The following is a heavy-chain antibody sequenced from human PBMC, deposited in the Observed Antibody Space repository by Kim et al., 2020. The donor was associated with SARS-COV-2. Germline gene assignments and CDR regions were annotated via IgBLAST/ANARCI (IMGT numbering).Heavy chain of an antibody. CDR2: ISYSGNS. D-gene: IGHD2-2*01. V-gene: IGHV4-31*03. CDR1: GGSIRSGGKF. CDR3: ARGQPLDY. J-gene: IGHJ4*02. Sequence: SETLSLTCSVSGGSIRSGGKFWTWIRQHPAKGLEWIGYISYSGNSHYSPSLRSRVSISLQTPENQFSLELTSVTAADTAVYYCARGQPLDYWGQGILVTV.